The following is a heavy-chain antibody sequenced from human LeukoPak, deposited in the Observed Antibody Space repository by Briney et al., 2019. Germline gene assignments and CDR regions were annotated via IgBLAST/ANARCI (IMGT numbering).Heavy chain of an antibody. CDR2: ISPNSGDT. J-gene: IGHJ6*03. CDR3: ARAAIAVAGDYHYHYMDV. V-gene: IGHV1-2*02. Sequence: WASVKVSCKASGYTFTGHYMHWVRQAPGQGLEWMGWISPNSGDTDYAQRFQGRVTMTRDTSISTAYMELSRLTSDDTAVYYCARAAIAVAGDYHYHYMDVWGRGTTVTVSS. CDR1: GYTFTGHY. D-gene: IGHD6-19*01.